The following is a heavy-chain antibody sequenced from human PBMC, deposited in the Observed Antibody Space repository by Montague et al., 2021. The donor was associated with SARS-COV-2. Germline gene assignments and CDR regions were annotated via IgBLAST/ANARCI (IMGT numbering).Heavy chain of an antibody. J-gene: IGHJ5*02. CDR2: IYYSGST. V-gene: IGHV4-39*01. Sequence: SETLSLTCTVSGGSISSSSYYWGWISQPPGKGLEGIGSIYYSGSTYYNPSLKSRVTISVDTSKNQFSLKLSSVTAADTAVYYCARQGDQLLLEYWFDPWGQGTLVTVSS. CDR1: GGSISSSSYY. D-gene: IGHD2-2*01. CDR3: ARQGDQLLLEYWFDP.